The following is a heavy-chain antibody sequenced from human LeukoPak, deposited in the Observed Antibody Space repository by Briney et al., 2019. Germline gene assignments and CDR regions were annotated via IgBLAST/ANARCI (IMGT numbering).Heavy chain of an antibody. CDR2: ISYSGST. V-gene: IGHV4-59*01. Sequence: SETLSLTCTVSGGSISIYYWNWIRQPPGKGLEWIGYISYSGSTNYNPSLKSRVTISLDTSKNQSFLNLRSVTAADTAVYYCARGFDSKSTYFDYWGQGTLVTVSS. CDR1: GGSISIYY. CDR3: ARGFDSKSTYFDY. D-gene: IGHD5-12*01. J-gene: IGHJ4*02.